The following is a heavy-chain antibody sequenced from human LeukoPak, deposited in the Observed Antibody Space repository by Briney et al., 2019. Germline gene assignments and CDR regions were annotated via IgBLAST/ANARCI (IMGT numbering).Heavy chain of an antibody. CDR2: ISGSGGST. Sequence: PGGSLRLSCAASGFTFSSYAMSWVRQAPGKGLEWVSAISGSGGSTYYADSVKGRFTISRDNSKNTLYLQMNSLRAEDTAVYYCAKENCGTAGCSPYYFDYWGQGTLVTVSS. V-gene: IGHV3-23*01. CDR3: AKENCGTAGCSPYYFDY. CDR1: GFTFSSYA. D-gene: IGHD2-21*01. J-gene: IGHJ4*02.